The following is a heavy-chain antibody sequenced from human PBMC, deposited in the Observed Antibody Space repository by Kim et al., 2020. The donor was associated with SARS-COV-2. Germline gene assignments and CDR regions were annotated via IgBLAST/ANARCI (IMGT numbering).Heavy chain of an antibody. D-gene: IGHD3-3*01. CDR1: GYTFTSYD. V-gene: IGHV1-8*01. Sequence: ASVKVSCKASGYTFTSYDINWVRQATGQGLEWMGWMNPNSGNTGYAQKFQGRVTMTRNTSISTAYMELSSLRSEDMAVYYCARGNVVYDFWSDLSPMRFDPWGQGTLVTVSS. CDR3: ARGNVVYDFWSDLSPMRFDP. J-gene: IGHJ5*02. CDR2: MNPNSGNT.